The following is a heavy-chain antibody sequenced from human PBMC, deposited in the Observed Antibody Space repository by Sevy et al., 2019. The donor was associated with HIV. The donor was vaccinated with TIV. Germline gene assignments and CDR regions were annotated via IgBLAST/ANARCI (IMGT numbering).Heavy chain of an antibody. J-gene: IGHJ6*02. CDR3: ARGPGRSGYPRNYYYGMDV. Sequence: SETLSLTCTVSGGSISSYYWSWIRQPPGKGLEWIGYIYYSGSTNYNPSLKSRVTISVDTSKNQFSLKLSSVTAADTAVYYCARGPGRSGYPRNYYYGMDVWGQGTTVTVSS. D-gene: IGHD3-22*01. CDR1: GGSISSYY. V-gene: IGHV4-59*01. CDR2: IYYSGST.